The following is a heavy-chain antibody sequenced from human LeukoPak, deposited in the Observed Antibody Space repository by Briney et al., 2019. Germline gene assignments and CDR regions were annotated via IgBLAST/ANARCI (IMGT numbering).Heavy chain of an antibody. CDR1: GGSFSGYY. J-gene: IGHJ6*03. Sequence: SETLSLTCAVYGGSFSGYYWSWIRQPPGKGLEWIGEINHSGSTNYNPSLKSRVTISVDTSKNQFSLKLSSVTAADTAVYYCARATSFYDILTYYYYMDVWGKGTTVTISS. CDR3: ARATSFYDILTYYYYMDV. CDR2: INHSGST. V-gene: IGHV4-34*01. D-gene: IGHD3-9*01.